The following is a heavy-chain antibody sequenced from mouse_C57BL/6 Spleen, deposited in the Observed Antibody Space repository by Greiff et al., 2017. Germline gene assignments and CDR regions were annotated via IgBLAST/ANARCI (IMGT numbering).Heavy chain of an antibody. J-gene: IGHJ2*01. CDR1: GYTFTSYW. CDR2: IDPSDSYT. Sequence: VQLLQPGAELVKPGASVKLSCKASGYTFTSYWMPWVNQRPGQGLEWIGDIDPSDSYTNYTQKLKGKSTLTVDTSSSTAYMQLSSLTSEDSAFYYCAIYGTYYDYWGQGTTLTVSS. D-gene: IGHD1-1*01. CDR3: AIYGTYYDY. V-gene: IGHV1-50*01.